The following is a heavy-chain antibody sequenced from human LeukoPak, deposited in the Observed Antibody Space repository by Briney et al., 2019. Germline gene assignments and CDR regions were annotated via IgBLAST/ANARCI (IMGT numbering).Heavy chain of an antibody. V-gene: IGHV4-59*01. CDR3: ARADNWNYGGGYYYYYYMDV. J-gene: IGHJ6*03. Sequence: SETLSLTCTVSGGSISSYYWSWIRQPPGKGLEWIGYIYYSGSTNYNPSPKSRVTISVDTSKNQFSLKLSSVTAADTAVYYCARADNWNYGGGYYYYYYMDVWGKGTTVTVSS. D-gene: IGHD1-7*01. CDR1: GGSISSYY. CDR2: IYYSGST.